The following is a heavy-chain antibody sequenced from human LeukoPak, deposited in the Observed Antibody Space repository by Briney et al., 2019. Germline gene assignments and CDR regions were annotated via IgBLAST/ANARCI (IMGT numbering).Heavy chain of an antibody. CDR2: IYTSGST. J-gene: IGHJ3*02. CDR1: GGSISSYY. Sequence: SETLSLTCTVSGGSISSYYWSWIRQPPGKGLEWIGYIYTSGSTNYNPSLKSRVTISVETCKNHFSLKLSSVTAADTAVYYCARLAEKHHAFDIWAQGTMVTVSS. D-gene: IGHD2-21*01. V-gene: IGHV4-4*09. CDR3: ARLAEKHHAFDI.